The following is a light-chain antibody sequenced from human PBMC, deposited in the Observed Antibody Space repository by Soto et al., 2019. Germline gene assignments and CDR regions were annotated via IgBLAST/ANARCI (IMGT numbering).Light chain of an antibody. J-gene: IGLJ1*01. Sequence: QSVLTQPPSASGTPGQRVTISCSGSSSNIGTNTVNWYQQLPGTAPKLLIYSSNHRPSGVPDRFSGSKSDTSASLAIRGLQSEDEADYYCAAWDDSLNGYVFGTGTKVTVL. CDR1: SSNIGTNT. CDR2: SSN. V-gene: IGLV1-44*01. CDR3: AAWDDSLNGYV.